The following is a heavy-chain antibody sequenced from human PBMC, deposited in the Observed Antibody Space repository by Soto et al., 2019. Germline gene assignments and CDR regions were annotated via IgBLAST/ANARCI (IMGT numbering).Heavy chain of an antibody. V-gene: IGHV1-18*01. J-gene: IGHJ3*02. CDR2: ISAYNGNT. Sequence: ASVKVSCKASGYTFTSYGISWVRQAPGQGLEWMGWISAYNGNTNYAQKFQGRVTMTRNTSISTAYMELSSLRSEDTAVYYCARSTPDAFDIWGQGTMVTVSS. CDR3: ARSTPDAFDI. D-gene: IGHD2-2*01. CDR1: GYTFTSYG.